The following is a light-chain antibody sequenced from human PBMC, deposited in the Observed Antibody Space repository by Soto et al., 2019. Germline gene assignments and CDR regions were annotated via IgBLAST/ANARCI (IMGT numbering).Light chain of an antibody. Sequence: DIQMTQSPSSLSASVGDRVTITCRASQSINNYLNWYQQKPGKAPKVLIYAASSLQSGVPSRFSGSGSGTAFPLTISSLHPEDFAPYYCHQNSTTPWPFAQGTKVE. CDR3: HQNSTTPWP. CDR1: QSINNY. V-gene: IGKV1-39*01. J-gene: IGKJ1*01. CDR2: AAS.